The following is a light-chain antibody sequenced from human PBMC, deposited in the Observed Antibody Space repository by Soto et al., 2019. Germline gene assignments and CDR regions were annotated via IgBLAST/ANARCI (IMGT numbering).Light chain of an antibody. CDR3: GADHGSGAGVL. V-gene: IGLV9-49*01. CDR2: VGTGGIVG. J-gene: IGLJ2*01. CDR1: SGYSNYK. Sequence: QPVLTQPPSASASLGASVTLTCTLSSGYSNYKVDWYQQRPGKGPRFVMRVGTGGIVGSKGDGIPDRFSVLGSGLNRYLTIKNIQEEDESDYHCGADHGSGAGVLFGGGTKLTVL.